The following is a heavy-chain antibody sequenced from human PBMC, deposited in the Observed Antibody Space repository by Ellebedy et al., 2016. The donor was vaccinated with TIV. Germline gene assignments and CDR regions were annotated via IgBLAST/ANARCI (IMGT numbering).Heavy chain of an antibody. CDR1: GFTFSYYE. CDR2: ISSSGSTI. CDR3: ARDRDGYDPFYYGMDV. D-gene: IGHD5-12*01. J-gene: IGHJ6*02. V-gene: IGHV3-48*03. Sequence: GESLKISCAASGFTFSYYEMNWVRQAPGKGLEWVSYISSSGSTIYYAESVKGRFTISRDNAKNSLYLQMNSLRADDTALYYCARDRDGYDPFYYGMDVWGQGTTVTVSS.